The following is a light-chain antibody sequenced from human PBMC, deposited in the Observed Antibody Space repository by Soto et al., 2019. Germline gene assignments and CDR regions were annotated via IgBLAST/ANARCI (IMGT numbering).Light chain of an antibody. CDR2: AAS. CDR3: QQTNSYPLT. J-gene: IGKJ4*01. Sequence: QLTQSPSSLYASAGDRVTITCRASQGISSYLAWYQQKPGKAPKLLIYAASTLQSGVPSRFSGSGSGTDFTLTISSLQPEDFETYYCQQTNSYPLTFGGGTKVEIK. CDR1: QGISSY. V-gene: IGKV1-9*01.